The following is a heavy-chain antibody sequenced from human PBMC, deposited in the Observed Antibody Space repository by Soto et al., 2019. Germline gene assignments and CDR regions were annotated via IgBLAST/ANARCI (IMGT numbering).Heavy chain of an antibody. J-gene: IGHJ5*02. CDR2: ISWDGGST. Sequence: LRLSCAASGFTFDDYTMHWVRQAPGKGLEWVSLISWDGGSTYYADSVKGRFTISRDNSKNSPYLQMNSLRTEDTALYYCAKDMVRGKISWFDPWGQGTLVTVSS. CDR1: GFTFDDYT. CDR3: AKDMVRGKISWFDP. D-gene: IGHD3-10*01. V-gene: IGHV3-43*01.